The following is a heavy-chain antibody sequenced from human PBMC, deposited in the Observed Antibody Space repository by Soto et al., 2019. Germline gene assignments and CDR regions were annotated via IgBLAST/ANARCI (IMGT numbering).Heavy chain of an antibody. V-gene: IGHV3-23*01. J-gene: IGHJ3*02. CDR2: ISGSGGST. D-gene: IGHD1-1*01. CDR1: GFTFSSYA. Sequence: GGSLRLSCAASGFTFSSYAMSWVRQAPGKGLEWVSGISGSGGSTNYADSVKGRFTISRDNSKNTLYLQMNSLRAEDTAVYYCAKATSTTGYAFDIWGQGTMVTVSS. CDR3: AKATSTTGYAFDI.